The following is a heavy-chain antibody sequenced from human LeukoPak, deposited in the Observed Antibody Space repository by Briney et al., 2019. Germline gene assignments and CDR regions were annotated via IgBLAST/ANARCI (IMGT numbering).Heavy chain of an antibody. D-gene: IGHD6-19*01. J-gene: IGHJ4*02. V-gene: IGHV3-23*01. Sequence: PGGSLRLPCAASGFTFSSYAMSWVRQAPGKGLEWVSAISGSGGSTYYADSVKGRFTISRDNSKNTLYLQMNSLRAEDTAVYYCAKDNAPLVKQWPHCAGYWGQGTLVTVSS. CDR2: ISGSGGST. CDR3: AKDNAPLVKQWPHCAGY. CDR1: GFTFSSYA.